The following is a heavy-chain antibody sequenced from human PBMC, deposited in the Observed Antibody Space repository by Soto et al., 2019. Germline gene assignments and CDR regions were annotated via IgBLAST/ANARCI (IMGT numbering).Heavy chain of an antibody. J-gene: IGHJ6*02. V-gene: IGHV1-2*04. D-gene: IGHD2-15*01. CDR3: ARVKRVVAATPRYYGMDV. Sequence: GASVKVSCKASGYTLTGYYMHWVRQAPGQGLEWMGWINPNSGGTNYAQKFQGWVTMTRDTSISTAYMELSRLRSDDTAVYYCARVKRVVAATPRYYGMDVWGQGTTVTVSS. CDR1: GYTLTGYY. CDR2: INPNSGGT.